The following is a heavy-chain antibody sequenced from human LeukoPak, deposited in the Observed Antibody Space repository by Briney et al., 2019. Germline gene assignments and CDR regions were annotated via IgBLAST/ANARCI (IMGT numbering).Heavy chain of an antibody. CDR2: IYNSGRT. Sequence: SETLSLTCAVSGASISSYDWSWIRQPPGKGLEWIGGIYNSGRTNDNPSLKSRVTISKDTSKNQVSLNLRSVTAADTAVYYCARDRPAEKISVWFGGPPAGLDPFDIWGQGKMVIVSS. CDR3: ARDRPAEKISVWFGGPPAGLDPFDI. CDR1: GASISSYD. D-gene: IGHD3-10*01. V-gene: IGHV4-59*01. J-gene: IGHJ3*02.